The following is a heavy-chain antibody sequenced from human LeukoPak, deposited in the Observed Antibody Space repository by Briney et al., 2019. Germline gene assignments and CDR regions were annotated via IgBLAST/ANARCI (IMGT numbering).Heavy chain of an antibody. V-gene: IGHV3-23*01. J-gene: IGHJ4*02. CDR1: GFTFSSYA. CDR3: AKVRSELRFLEPFDY. CDR2: ISASGGTI. Sequence: GGSLRLSCAASGFTFSSYAMSWVRQAPGKGLEWVSVISASGGTIYYADSVKGRFTISRDNSKNTLYLQMNSLRAEDTAAYYCAKVRSELRFLEPFDYWGQGTLVTVSS. D-gene: IGHD3-3*01.